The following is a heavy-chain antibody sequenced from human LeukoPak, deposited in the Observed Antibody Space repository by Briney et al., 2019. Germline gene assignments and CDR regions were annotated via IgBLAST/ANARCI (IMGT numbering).Heavy chain of an antibody. CDR1: GFTFSNYG. J-gene: IGHJ4*02. D-gene: IGHD6-19*01. CDR3: TTDRGIAVRPLFDY. V-gene: IGHV3-30*02. Sequence: PGGSLRLSCAASGFTFSNYGMRWVRQAPGKGLDWVAFIHYDGSNKYYADSVKGRFTISRDDSKNTLYLQMNSLQTEDTAVYYCTTDRGIAVRPLFDYWGQGTLVTVSS. CDR2: IHYDGSNK.